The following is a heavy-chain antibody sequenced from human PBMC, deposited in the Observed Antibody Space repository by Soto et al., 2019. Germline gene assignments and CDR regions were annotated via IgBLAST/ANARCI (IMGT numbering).Heavy chain of an antibody. J-gene: IGHJ3*02. CDR2: INPSGGST. CDR3: ARDTNIVVVPAAMPICDAFDI. D-gene: IGHD2-2*01. CDR1: GYTFTSYY. Sequence: ASVKVSCKASGYTFTSYYMHWVRQAPGQGLEWMGIINPSGGSTSYAQKFQGRVTMTRDTSTSTVYMELSSLRSEDTAVYYCARDTNIVVVPAAMPICDAFDIWGQGTMVTVSS. V-gene: IGHV1-46*03.